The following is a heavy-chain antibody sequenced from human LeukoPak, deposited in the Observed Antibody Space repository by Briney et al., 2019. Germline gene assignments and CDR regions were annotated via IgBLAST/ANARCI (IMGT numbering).Heavy chain of an antibody. CDR3: ARGPRIVARKTFDY. CDR2: IYYSGST. CDR1: GGSISSRSYY. J-gene: IGHJ4*02. Sequence: SETLSLTCTVSGGSISSRSYYWGWIRQPPGKGLEWIGSIYYSGSTYYNPSLKSRVTISVDTSKNQFSLKLSSVTAADTAVYYCARGPRIVARKTFDYWGQGTLVTVSS. V-gene: IGHV4-39*01. D-gene: IGHD3-22*01.